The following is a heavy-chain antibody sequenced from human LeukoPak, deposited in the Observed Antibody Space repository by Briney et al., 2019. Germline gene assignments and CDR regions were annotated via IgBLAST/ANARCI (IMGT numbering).Heavy chain of an antibody. CDR1: GGSISSSSYY. V-gene: IGHV4-39*07. CDR3: ARVASSSWHEDY. Sequence: SETLSLTCTVSGGSISSSSYYWGWIRQPPGKGLEWIGSIYHSGGTYYNPSLKSRVTISVDTSKNQFSLKLSSVTAADTAVYYCARVASSSWHEDYWGQGTLVTVSS. J-gene: IGHJ4*02. CDR2: IYHSGGT. D-gene: IGHD6-13*01.